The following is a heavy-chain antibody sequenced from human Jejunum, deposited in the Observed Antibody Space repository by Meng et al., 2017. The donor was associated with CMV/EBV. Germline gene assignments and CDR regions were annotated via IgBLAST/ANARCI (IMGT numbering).Heavy chain of an antibody. D-gene: IGHD3-16*01. CDR3: ARDITGNSYAYDS. J-gene: IGHJ5*01. Sequence: SGGTLSAYVISWVRQAPGQGLEWMGRIIPIIGRPRHAQRFQDRVSITADKATSTVYMELKTLTSEDTAVYFCARDITGNSYAYDSWGQGTLVTVSS. CDR2: IIPIIGRP. CDR1: GGTLSAYV. V-gene: IGHV1-69*04.